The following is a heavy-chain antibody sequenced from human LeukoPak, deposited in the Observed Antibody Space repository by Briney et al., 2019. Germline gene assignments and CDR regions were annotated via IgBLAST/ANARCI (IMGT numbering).Heavy chain of an antibody. CDR2: ISYDGSNK. CDR1: GFTFSSYG. CDR3: AKDPPVDY. J-gene: IGHJ4*02. Sequence: GGSLRLSCAASGFTFSSYGMHWVRQAPGKGLEWVAVISYDGSNKYYADSVKGRFTISRDNSKNTLYLQMNSLRAEDTAVYYRAKDPPVDYWGQGTLVTVSS. V-gene: IGHV3-30*18.